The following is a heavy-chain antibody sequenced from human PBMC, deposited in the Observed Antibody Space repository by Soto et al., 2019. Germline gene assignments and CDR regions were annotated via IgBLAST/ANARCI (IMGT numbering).Heavy chain of an antibody. CDR1: GGTFSSYA. CDR2: IIPIFGTA. D-gene: IGHD3-22*01. CDR3: ARDHTYYYDSSGYYGIQYGENWFDP. V-gene: IGHV1-69*01. Sequence: QVQLVQSGAEVKKPGSSVKVSCKASGGTFSSYAISWVRQAPGQGLEWMGGIIPIFGTANYAQKFQGRVTITADESTSTAYMELSSLRSEDTAVYYCARDHTYYYDSSGYYGIQYGENWFDPWGQGTLVTVSS. J-gene: IGHJ5*02.